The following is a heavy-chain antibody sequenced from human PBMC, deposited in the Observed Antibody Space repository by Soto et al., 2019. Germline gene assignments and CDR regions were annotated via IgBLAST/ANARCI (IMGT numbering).Heavy chain of an antibody. CDR2: IDPSDSYT. J-gene: IGHJ3*02. CDR1: GYSFTSYW. D-gene: IGHD3-22*01. V-gene: IGHV5-10-1*01. Sequence: KVSCKGSGYSFTSYWISWVRQMPGKGLEWMGRIDPSDSYTNYSPSFQGHVTISADKSISTAYLQWSSLKASDTAMYYCARRVDYYDSSRYYPRRAFDIWGQGTMVTVSS. CDR3: ARRVDYYDSSRYYPRRAFDI.